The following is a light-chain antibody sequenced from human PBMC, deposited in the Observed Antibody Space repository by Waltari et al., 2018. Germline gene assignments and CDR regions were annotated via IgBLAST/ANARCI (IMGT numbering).Light chain of an antibody. CDR3: QQSYSTPVT. J-gene: IGKJ5*01. CDR1: QSISSY. V-gene: IGKV1-39*01. Sequence: DIQMTQSPSSLSASVGDRVTITCRGSQSISSYLNWYQQKPGKAPKLLIYAASSWKSGVPSGFSGSGSGKDFTLTISSLQPEDFATYYCQQSYSTPVTFGQGTRLEIK. CDR2: AAS.